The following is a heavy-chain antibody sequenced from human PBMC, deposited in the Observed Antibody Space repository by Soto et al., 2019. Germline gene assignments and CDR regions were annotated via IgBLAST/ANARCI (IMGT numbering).Heavy chain of an antibody. CDR1: GSSLNSVTNY. CDR3: AGDWGPYWFDP. D-gene: IGHD7-27*01. Sequence: ESRCLTGHVSGSSLNSVTNYWNWVRQPPGKALEWIGYIYGSGNTKYNPSLKSRVTISQDTSKNHVSLKINSVTATDTAMYYCAGDWGPYWFDPWGQGILVTVYS. CDR2: IYGSGNT. J-gene: IGHJ5*02. V-gene: IGHV4-61*03.